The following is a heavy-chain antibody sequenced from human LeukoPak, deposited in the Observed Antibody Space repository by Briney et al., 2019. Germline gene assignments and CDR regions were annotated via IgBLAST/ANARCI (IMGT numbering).Heavy chain of an antibody. CDR3: ARGGDNYDILTQ. CDR2: INPHSGNT. J-gene: IGHJ4*02. CDR1: EYIFTDYY. Sequence: AASMKVSCKASEYIFTDYYIHWVRQAPGQGLEWMGWINPHSGNTNYAQNFQYRVTMTGDTSISTACMELSRLISDDTAIYSCARGGDNYDILTQWGQGTLVTVSS. D-gene: IGHD3-9*01. V-gene: IGHV1-2*02.